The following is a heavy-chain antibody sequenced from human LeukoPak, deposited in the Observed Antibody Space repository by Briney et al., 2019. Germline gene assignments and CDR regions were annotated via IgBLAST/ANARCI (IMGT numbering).Heavy chain of an antibody. CDR1: GITFIKYS. CDR2: ISWNSRDI. CDR3: AKGPRVWDCSAGRCYLGVLDY. D-gene: IGHD2-15*01. J-gene: IGHJ4*02. Sequence: GGSLRLSCAASGITFIKYSMTWVRQAPGKGLEWVSGISWNSRDIGYVDSVKGRFTISRDNAKNSLYLQMNSLRAEGMALYYCAKGPRVWDCSAGRCYLGVLDYWGQGTLVIVSS. V-gene: IGHV3-9*03.